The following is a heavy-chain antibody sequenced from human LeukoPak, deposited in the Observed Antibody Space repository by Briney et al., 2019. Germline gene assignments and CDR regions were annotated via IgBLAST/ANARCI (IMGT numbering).Heavy chain of an antibody. D-gene: IGHD5-24*01. J-gene: IGHJ3*02. CDR1: GYTFRTYA. CDR3: AELRDGYDDAFDI. Sequence: GSLRLSCAASGYTFRTYALHWFRQAPGKGLEWVAVISFDGRTTYYAESVKGRFTISRDNSKNTLHLQMNSLRAEDTALYFCAELRDGYDDAFDIWGQGAMVTVSS. V-gene: IGHV3-30*18. CDR2: ISFDGRTT.